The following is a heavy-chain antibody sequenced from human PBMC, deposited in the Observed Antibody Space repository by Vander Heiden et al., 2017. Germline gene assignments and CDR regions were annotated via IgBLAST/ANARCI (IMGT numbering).Heavy chain of an antibody. CDR1: GVTSRSDA. V-gene: IGHV3-23*01. J-gene: IGHJ4*02. D-gene: IGHD1-26*01. CDR3: AKDLCPQYSGSFFDS. CDR2: ISGSGDTT. Sequence: EVQLFESGGGLVQPGGALRLSCAAAGVTSRSDARNWVRQAPGKGLEWVSSISGSGDTTFYADSVKGRFTISRENSKNTVYLQMTSLRAEDTAIYYCAKDLCPQYSGSFFDSWGQGTLVTVSS.